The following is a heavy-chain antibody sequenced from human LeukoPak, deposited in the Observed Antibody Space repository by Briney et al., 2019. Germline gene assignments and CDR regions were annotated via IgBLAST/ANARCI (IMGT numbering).Heavy chain of an antibody. D-gene: IGHD2-15*01. CDR3: ARGYCSGGSCYQFFDY. Sequence: GGSLRLSRAASGFTFSDYAMSWVRQAPGKGLEWVSSIGGSGGSTYYADSVKGRFTISRDNSKNTLSLQVNSLTADDTALYYCARGYCSGGSCYQFFDYWGQGTLVTVSP. CDR1: GFTFSDYA. CDR2: IGGSGGST. J-gene: IGHJ4*02. V-gene: IGHV3-23*01.